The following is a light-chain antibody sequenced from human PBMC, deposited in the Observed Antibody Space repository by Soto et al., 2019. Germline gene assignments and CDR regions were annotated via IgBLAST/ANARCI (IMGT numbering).Light chain of an antibody. CDR2: DTS. V-gene: IGKV3-11*01. CDR3: QQGCSWPPLFT. CDR1: QGVPKF. Sequence: EIVLTQSPATLSLSPGERATLSCRASQGVPKFLAWYQQKRGQAPRLLISDTSIRATGIPARFSGSGSGTDFTLTISSLEPEDFAVYYCQQGCSWPPLFTFGPGTVVDI. J-gene: IGKJ3*01.